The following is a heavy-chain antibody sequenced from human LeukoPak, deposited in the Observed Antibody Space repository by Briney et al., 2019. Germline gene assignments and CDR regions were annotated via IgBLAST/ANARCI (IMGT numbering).Heavy chain of an antibody. Sequence: SVTVSCKASGGTFSSYTISWVRQAPGQGLEWMGRIIPILGIANYAQKFQGRVTITADKSTSTAYMELSSLRSEDTAVYYCARGGGLRWYADAFDIWGQGTMVTVSS. CDR2: IIPILGIA. J-gene: IGHJ3*02. D-gene: IGHD4-23*01. V-gene: IGHV1-69*02. CDR1: GGTFSSYT. CDR3: ARGGGLRWYADAFDI.